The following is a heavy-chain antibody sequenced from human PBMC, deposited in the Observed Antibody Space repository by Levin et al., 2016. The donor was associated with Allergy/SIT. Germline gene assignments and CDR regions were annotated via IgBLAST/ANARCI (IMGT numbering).Heavy chain of an antibody. V-gene: IGHV1-2*04. J-gene: IGHJ4*02. Sequence: GESLKISCKASGYIFTDYYIHWVRQAPGQGLEWMGAINTHTDGTNSAQKFQDWVTMTRDTSTNTAYMELSRLTSDDTAVYYCARQDSDGYYLFDYWGQGTRVTVSS. D-gene: IGHD3-22*01. CDR3: ARQDSDGYYLFDY. CDR1: GYIFTDYY. CDR2: INTHTDGT.